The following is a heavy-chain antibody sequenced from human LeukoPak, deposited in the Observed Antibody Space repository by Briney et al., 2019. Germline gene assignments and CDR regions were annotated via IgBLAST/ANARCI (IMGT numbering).Heavy chain of an antibody. D-gene: IGHD6-19*01. V-gene: IGHV1-2*02. CDR3: AREQVSSGPNADWFDP. J-gene: IGHJ5*02. Sequence: ASVKVSCKASGYTFTDYYMHWVRQAPGQGLEWMGWINPNSGGTNYAQKFQGRVTMTRDTSISTTFMELSRLRSDDTAVYYCAREQVSSGPNADWFDPWGQGTLVTASS. CDR2: INPNSGGT. CDR1: GYTFTDYY.